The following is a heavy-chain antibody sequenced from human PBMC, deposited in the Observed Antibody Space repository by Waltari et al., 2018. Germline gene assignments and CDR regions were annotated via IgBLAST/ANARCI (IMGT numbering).Heavy chain of an antibody. CDR3: ARGLCADVANCYSGTNNFFDP. CDR1: GGSISVNHYY. J-gene: IGHJ5*02. D-gene: IGHD2-15*01. V-gene: IGHV4-39*01. Sequence: QLQLQESGPGLVKPSETLSLTCVVSGGSISVNHYYWGWIRQPRGKGLAWLASVLYSRTPYDNPALRRRVSISVDTSQNQFSLRLSSLTAADTAIYYCARGLCADVANCYSGTNNFFDPWGQGTLVTVSS. CDR2: VLYSRTP.